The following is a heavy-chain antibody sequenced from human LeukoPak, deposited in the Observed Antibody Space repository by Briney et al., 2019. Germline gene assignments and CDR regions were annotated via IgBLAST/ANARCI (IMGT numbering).Heavy chain of an antibody. D-gene: IGHD3-22*01. CDR2: IYYSGNT. Sequence: SETLSLTCAVYGXSFSGYYGSWIRQPPGKGLEWIGYIYYSGNTNYNPSLKSRVTISVDTSKNQFSLKLSSVTAADTAVYYCARSLKYYYDSSGYYSAFHIWGQGTMVTVSS. CDR3: ARSLKYYYDSSGYYSAFHI. J-gene: IGHJ3*02. CDR1: GXSFSGYY. V-gene: IGHV4-59*01.